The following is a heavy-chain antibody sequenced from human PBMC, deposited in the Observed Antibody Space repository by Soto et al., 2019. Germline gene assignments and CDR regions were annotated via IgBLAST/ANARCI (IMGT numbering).Heavy chain of an antibody. J-gene: IGHJ6*02. D-gene: IGHD3-10*01. V-gene: IGHV3-30*03. CDR2: MSFDGSYK. Sequence: QEQLVESGGGAVQPGRSLRLSCTASGFSFSSYDMHWVRQAPGEGLEWVSAMSFDGSYKHYADSVKGRFTISRDNSENTLYLQMNGLRPEDTAVYFCARGMIRGVVYYGVEVWGQVTTVTVS. CDR1: GFSFSSYD. CDR3: ARGMIRGVVYYGVEV.